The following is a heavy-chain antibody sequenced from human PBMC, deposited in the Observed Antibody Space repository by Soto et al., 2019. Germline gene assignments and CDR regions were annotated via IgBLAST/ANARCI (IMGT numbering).Heavy chain of an antibody. J-gene: IGHJ6*02. Sequence: ASVKVSCKASGYTFTSYGISWVRQAPGQGLEWMGWISAYNGNTNYAQELQGRVTMTTDTSTSTAYMELRSLRSDDTAVYYCARGPQLVLTYYDFWSGPGYYYYGMDVWGQGTTVTVSS. CDR2: ISAYNGNT. CDR3: ARGPQLVLTYYDFWSGPGYYYYGMDV. D-gene: IGHD3-3*01. CDR1: GYTFTSYG. V-gene: IGHV1-18*04.